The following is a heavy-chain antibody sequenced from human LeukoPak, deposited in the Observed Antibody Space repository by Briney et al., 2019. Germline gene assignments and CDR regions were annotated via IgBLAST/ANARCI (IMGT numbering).Heavy chain of an antibody. CDR1: GFTFDDYA. CDR2: ISWNSGSI. J-gene: IGHJ4*02. V-gene: IGHV3-9*01. CDR3: ATAQMYYDILTGYPRYYFDY. D-gene: IGHD3-9*01. Sequence: GGSLRLSCAASGFTFDDYAMHWVRQVPGKGLEWVSGISWNSGSIGYADSVKGRFTISRDNAKNSLYLQMNSLRAEDTALYYCATAQMYYDILTGYPRYYFDYWGQGTLVSVSS.